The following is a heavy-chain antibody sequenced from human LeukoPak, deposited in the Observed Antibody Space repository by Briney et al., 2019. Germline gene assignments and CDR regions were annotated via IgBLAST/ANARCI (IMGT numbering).Heavy chain of an antibody. CDR1: GFTFSSYS. Sequence: GGSLRLSCAASGFTFSSYSMNWVRQAPGKGLECVSYIRGDTSTEYAEYVRGRFTISRDDAKNTVYLQMNSLRVEDTSVYYCARRRGGYGDGDFDYWGQGTLVTVSS. D-gene: IGHD4-17*01. CDR2: IRGDTST. J-gene: IGHJ4*02. V-gene: IGHV3-48*01. CDR3: ARRRGGYGDGDFDY.